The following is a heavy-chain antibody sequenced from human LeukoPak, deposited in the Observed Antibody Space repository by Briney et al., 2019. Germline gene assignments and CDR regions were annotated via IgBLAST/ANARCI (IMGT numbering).Heavy chain of an antibody. Sequence: SQTLSLTCTVSGGSISSGDYYRSWIRQPPGKGLERLGYIYYSGSTYYNPSLKSRVTISVDTSENQFSLKLSSVTAADTAVYYCARDSATVVTDDSFDIWGQGTMVTVSS. V-gene: IGHV4-30-4*08. J-gene: IGHJ3*02. CDR1: GGSISSGDYY. CDR3: ARDSATVVTDDSFDI. D-gene: IGHD4-23*01. CDR2: IYYSGST.